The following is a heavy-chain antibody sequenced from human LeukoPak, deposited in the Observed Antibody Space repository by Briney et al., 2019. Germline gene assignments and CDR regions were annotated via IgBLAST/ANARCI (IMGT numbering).Heavy chain of an antibody. D-gene: IGHD6-13*01. CDR2: IYPGDYDT. CDR1: GYSFTTYW. Sequence: GESLKISCKGSGYSFTTYWIAWVRQMPGKGLEWMGIIYPGDYDTRYSPSFQGQVTISADKSISTAYLQWSSLKASDTAVYFCARPLTGMAAVAYWGQGTLVTVSS. CDR3: ARPLTGMAAVAY. V-gene: IGHV5-51*01. J-gene: IGHJ4*02.